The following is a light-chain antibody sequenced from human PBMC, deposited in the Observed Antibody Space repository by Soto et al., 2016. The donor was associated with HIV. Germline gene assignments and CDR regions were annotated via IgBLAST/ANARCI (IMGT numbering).Light chain of an antibody. Sequence: DIQMTQSPSSVSASVGDRVTITCRASQAIDSRLAWYQQKPGKAPELLITAASALQNGVPSKFSGTASGGTGTDFTPTIDSLQPEDFATYYCQQTDSFPFTFGLGPK. CDR1: QAIDSR. J-gene: IGKJ3*01. CDR2: AAS. CDR3: QQTDSFPFT. V-gene: IGKV1-12*01.